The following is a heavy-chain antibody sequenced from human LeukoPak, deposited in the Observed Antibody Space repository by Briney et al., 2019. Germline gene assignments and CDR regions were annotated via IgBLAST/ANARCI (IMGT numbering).Heavy chain of an antibody. D-gene: IGHD6-13*01. Sequence: SETLSLTCAVYGGSFSGYYWSWIRQPPGKGLEWIGEINHSGSTNYNPSLKSRVTISVDTSKNQFSLRLSSVTAADTAVYYCARGRAAAAYWSQGTLVTVSS. V-gene: IGHV4-34*01. CDR1: GGSFSGYY. J-gene: IGHJ4*02. CDR3: ARGRAAAAY. CDR2: INHSGST.